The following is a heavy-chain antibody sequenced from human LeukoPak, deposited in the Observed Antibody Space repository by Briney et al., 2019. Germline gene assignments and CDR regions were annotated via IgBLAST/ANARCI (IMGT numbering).Heavy chain of an antibody. CDR2: IDTDGSNT. CDR3: AREGSTSLDY. D-gene: IGHD1-26*01. V-gene: IGHV3-74*01. J-gene: IGHJ4*02. Sequence: PGGSLRLSCAPSGFTFSSYWMHWVRQAPGKGLMWVSRIDTDGSNTNYADSVKGQFTSSRDNSKNTLYLQMNSLRAEDTAVYYCAREGSTSLDYWGQGILVTVSS. CDR1: GFTFSSYW.